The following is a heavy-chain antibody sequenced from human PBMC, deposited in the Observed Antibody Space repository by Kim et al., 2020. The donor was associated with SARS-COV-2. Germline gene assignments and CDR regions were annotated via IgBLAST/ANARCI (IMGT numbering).Heavy chain of an antibody. J-gene: IGHJ4*02. CDR3: ARTRSMFRGETDY. V-gene: IGHV3-11*03. D-gene: IGHD3-10*01. Sequence: NYAVSVKGRFTIARDNAKNSVSLQMNSLRPDDTSIYYCARTRSMFRGETDYWGQGALVTVSS.